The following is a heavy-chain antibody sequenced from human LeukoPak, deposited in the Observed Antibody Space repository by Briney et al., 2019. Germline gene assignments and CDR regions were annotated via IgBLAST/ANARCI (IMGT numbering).Heavy chain of an antibody. J-gene: IGHJ4*02. D-gene: IGHD3-16*01. V-gene: IGHV3-74*01. CDR2: TNLHGTAV. Sequence: SGGSLRLSCSASGFTFSDYALNWVRQAQGKGLVWVARTNLHGTAVDYADSVRGRFTISRDNAKNTLFLQMNSLRAEDTAVYYCASAFTYVRLGDHWGQGTLVTVSS. CDR3: ASAFTYVRLGDH. CDR1: GFTFSDYA.